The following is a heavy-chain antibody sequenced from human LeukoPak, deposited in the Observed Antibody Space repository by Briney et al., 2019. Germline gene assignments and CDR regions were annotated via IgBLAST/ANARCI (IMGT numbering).Heavy chain of an antibody. CDR1: GYTFTGYY. CDR2: INPHSGGT. J-gene: IGHJ4*02. CDR3: AREGYGGNSDAILRLFDY. V-gene: IGHV1-2*02. Sequence: ASVKVSCKASGYTFTGYYMHWVRRPPGQGLEWMGWINPHSGGTNYAQKFQGRVTMTSDTSISTACMELSRLRSDDTAVYYCAREGYGGNSDAILRLFDYWGQGTLVTVSS. D-gene: IGHD4-23*01.